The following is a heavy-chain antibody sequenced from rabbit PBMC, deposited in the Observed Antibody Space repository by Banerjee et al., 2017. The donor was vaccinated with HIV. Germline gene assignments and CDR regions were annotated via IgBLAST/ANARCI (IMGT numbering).Heavy chain of an antibody. J-gene: IGHJ5*01. CDR3: ARDGAPTGAVWLDL. CDR2: IDAATT. V-gene: IGHV1S40*01. CDR1: GFSFSSSYY. Sequence: QSLEESGGDLVKPGASLTLTCTASGFSFSSSYYMCWVRQAPGKGLEWIACIDAATTYYASWAKGRFTISKTSSTTVTLQMTSLTAADTATYFCARDGAPTGAVWLDLWGPGTLVTVS. D-gene: IGHD7-1*01.